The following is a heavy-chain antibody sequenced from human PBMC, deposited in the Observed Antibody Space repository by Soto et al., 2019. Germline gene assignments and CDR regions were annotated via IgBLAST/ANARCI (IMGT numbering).Heavy chain of an antibody. D-gene: IGHD1-1*01. CDR1: GGSISSYY. V-gene: IGHV4-59*01. CDR3: ARSGTSED. J-gene: IGHJ4*02. CDR2: IYYSGST. Sequence: QVQLRESGPGLVKPSETLSLTCTVSGGSISSYYWSWIRQPPGKGLEWIGYIYYSGSTNYNPSLKSRVTISVDTSKNQFSLKLSSVTAADTAVYYCARSGTSEDWGQGTLVTVSS.